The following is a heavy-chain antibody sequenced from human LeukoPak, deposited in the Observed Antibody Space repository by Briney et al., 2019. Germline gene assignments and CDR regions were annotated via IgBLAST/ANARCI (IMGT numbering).Heavy chain of an antibody. CDR3: ARDLFVERGAQLDY. D-gene: IGHD5-24*01. CDR1: GFTFSSYA. CDR2: ISYDGSNK. Sequence: GGSLRLSRAASGFTFSSYAMHWVRQAPGKGLEWVAVISYDGSNKYYADSVKGRFTISRDNSKNTLYLQMNSLRAEDTAVYYCARDLFVERGAQLDYWGQGTLVTVSS. V-gene: IGHV3-30-3*01. J-gene: IGHJ4*02.